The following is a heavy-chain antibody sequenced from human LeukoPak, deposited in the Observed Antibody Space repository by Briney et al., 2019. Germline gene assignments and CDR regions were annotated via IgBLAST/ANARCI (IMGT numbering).Heavy chain of an antibody. D-gene: IGHD2-2*01. CDR3: AKPAGGCSSTSCYHNLDY. Sequence: PGGSLRLSCAASGFTFSSYAMSWVRQAPGKGLEWVSAISGSGGSTYYADSVKGRFTISRDNSKNTLYLQMNSQRAEDTAVYYCAKPAGGCSSTSCYHNLDYWGQGTLVTVSS. V-gene: IGHV3-23*01. CDR2: ISGSGGST. J-gene: IGHJ4*02. CDR1: GFTFSSYA.